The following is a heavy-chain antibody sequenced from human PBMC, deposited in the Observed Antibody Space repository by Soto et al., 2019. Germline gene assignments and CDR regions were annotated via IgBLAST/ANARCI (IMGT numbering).Heavy chain of an antibody. CDR3: AREVVLTEWYFDN. CDR2: TSSDAGIK. V-gene: IGHV3-30-3*01. CDR1: GFTCSRYS. Sequence: QVQLMESGGGVVQPGGSLRLSSATSGFTCSRYSMHWFRQAPGKGLEWVAVTSSDAGIKFYADSVKGRFTVSRDNSKNTLFLQMNSLRPEDTAVYYCAREVVLTEWYFDNWGQGILVTVSS. J-gene: IGHJ4*02. D-gene: IGHD2-21*01.